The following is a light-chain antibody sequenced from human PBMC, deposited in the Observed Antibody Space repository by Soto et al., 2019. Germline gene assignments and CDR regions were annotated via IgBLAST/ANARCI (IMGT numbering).Light chain of an antibody. CDR2: VAS. Sequence: EIVMTQSPATLSVSPGERATFSCRASQTISSNLAWYQQKPGQAPRLLIHVASTRASGVPARFSGSGSGTGSNLTITILQFEDFAVYYCQQYHNWPPQYTFGQGTQLQIK. V-gene: IGKV3-15*01. CDR1: QTISSN. J-gene: IGKJ2*01. CDR3: QQYHNWPPQYT.